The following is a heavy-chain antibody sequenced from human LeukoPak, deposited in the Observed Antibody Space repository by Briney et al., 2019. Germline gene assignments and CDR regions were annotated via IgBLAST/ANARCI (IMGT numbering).Heavy chain of an antibody. D-gene: IGHD6-6*01. Sequence: ASVEVSCKASGGTFSSYAISWVRQAPGQGLEWMGGIIPIFGTANYAQKFQGRVTITADESTSTAYMELSSLRSEDTAVYYCARVDSTSPHELDYWGQGTLVTVSS. J-gene: IGHJ4*02. V-gene: IGHV1-69*13. CDR3: ARVDSTSPHELDY. CDR2: IIPIFGTA. CDR1: GGTFSSYA.